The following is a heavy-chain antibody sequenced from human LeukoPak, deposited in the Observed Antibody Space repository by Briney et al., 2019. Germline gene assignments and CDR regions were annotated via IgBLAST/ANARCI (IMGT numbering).Heavy chain of an antibody. V-gene: IGHV3-49*04. D-gene: IGHD6-19*01. CDR3: ISGRCISGWAYFDY. CDR2: IRRKTYGGTT. J-gene: IGHJ4*02. Sequence: PGGSLRLSCTTSGFTFGDYAMSWVRQAPGKGLEWVGFIRRKTYGGTTEYAASVKGRFTISRDDSKSIAYLQMDSLKTEDTAVYHCISGRCISGWAYFDYWGQGTLVTVSS. CDR1: GFTFGDYA.